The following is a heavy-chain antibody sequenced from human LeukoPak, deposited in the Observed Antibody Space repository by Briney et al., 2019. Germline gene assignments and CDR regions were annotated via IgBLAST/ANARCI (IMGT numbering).Heavy chain of an antibody. D-gene: IGHD3-9*01. CDR3: ARGHRDYDILTGYYYNY. CDR1: GGSFSGYY. Sequence: PSETLSLTCAVYGGSFSGYYWSWTRQPPGKGLEWIGEINHSGSTNYNPSLKSRVTISGDTSKNQFSLKLSSVTAADTAVYYCARGHRDYDILTGYYYNYWGQGALVTVSS. CDR2: INHSGST. J-gene: IGHJ4*02. V-gene: IGHV4-34*01.